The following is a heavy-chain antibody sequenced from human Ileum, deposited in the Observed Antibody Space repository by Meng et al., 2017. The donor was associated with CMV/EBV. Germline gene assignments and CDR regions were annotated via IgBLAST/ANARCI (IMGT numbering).Heavy chain of an antibody. CDR3: ARGPGGFGDFNFDY. CDR2: IYHGGST. Sequence: QGQLQEPGPGLVKPSETLSLPCTVSGDSITSFNWSWTRQPAGKALEWIGRIYHGGSTNYNPSLKSRVTLSVDTSKNQFSMRLTSVTAADTAVYYCARGPGGFGDFNFDYWGQGTLVTVSS. J-gene: IGHJ4*02. D-gene: IGHD3-16*01. CDR1: GDSITSFN. V-gene: IGHV4-4*07.